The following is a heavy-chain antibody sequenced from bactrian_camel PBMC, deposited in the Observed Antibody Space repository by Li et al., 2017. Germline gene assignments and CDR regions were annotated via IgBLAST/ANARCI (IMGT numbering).Heavy chain of an antibody. Sequence: VQLVESGGGLVQAGESLTLSCTVSGLTFDLYAMNWFRRTPGKEREAVASVDSAGRISYADSVEGRFTISQDDAKLYLQLNSLKTEDMGMYYCAKGLHDLLGQGTQVTVS. J-gene: IGHJ4*01. D-gene: IGHD2*01. CDR1: GLTFDLYA. CDR2: VDSAGRI. V-gene: IGHV3S55*01.